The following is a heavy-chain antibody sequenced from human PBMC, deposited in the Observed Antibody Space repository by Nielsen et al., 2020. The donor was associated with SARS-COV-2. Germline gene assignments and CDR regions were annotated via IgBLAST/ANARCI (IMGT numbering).Heavy chain of an antibody. V-gene: IGHV3-23*01. Sequence: GESLKISCAASGFTFSSYGMHWVRQAPGKGLEWVSALTGDSGSTYYLDSVKGRFTISRDNSKNTLYPQMNSLRTEDTAVYYCAKGSGAARPYYFDSWGQGTLVTVSS. J-gene: IGHJ4*02. CDR3: AKGSGAARPYYFDS. CDR2: LTGDSGST. D-gene: IGHD1-26*01. CDR1: GFTFSSYG.